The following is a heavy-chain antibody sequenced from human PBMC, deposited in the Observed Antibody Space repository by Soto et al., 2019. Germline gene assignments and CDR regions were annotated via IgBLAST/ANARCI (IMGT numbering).Heavy chain of an antibody. J-gene: IGHJ4*02. CDR2: ISSTTNYI. Sequence: GGSLRLSCAASGFTFTRYSMNWVRQAPGKGLEWVSSISSTTNYIYYGDSMKGRFTISRDNAKNSLYLEMNSPRAEDTAVYYCARESEDLTSNFDYWGQGTLVTVSS. CDR1: GFTFTRYS. V-gene: IGHV3-21*06. CDR3: ARESEDLTSNFDY.